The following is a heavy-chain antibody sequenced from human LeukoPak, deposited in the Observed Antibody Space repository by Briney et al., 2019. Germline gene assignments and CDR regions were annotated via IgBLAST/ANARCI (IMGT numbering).Heavy chain of an antibody. V-gene: IGHV3-21*01. J-gene: IGHJ4*02. CDR3: ARDIVGYCSSTSCST. D-gene: IGHD2-2*02. CDR1: GFTFSSYS. Sequence: GGSLRLSCAASGFTFSSYSMNWVRQAPGKGLEWVSSISSSSSYIYYADSVKGRFTISRDNAKNSLYLQMNSLRAEDTAVYYCARDIVGYCSSTSCSTWGQGTLVTVSS. CDR2: ISSSSSYI.